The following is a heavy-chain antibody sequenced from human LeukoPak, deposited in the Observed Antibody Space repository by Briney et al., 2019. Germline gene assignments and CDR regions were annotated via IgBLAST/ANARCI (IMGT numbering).Heavy chain of an antibody. J-gene: IGHJ4*02. CDR1: GGSISSYY. D-gene: IGHD3-9*01. CDR2: IYYSGST. Sequence: SETLSLTCTVSGGSISSYYWNWIRQPPGKGLEWIGYIYYSGSTNYNPSLKSRVTISVDTSKNQFSLKLSSVTAADTAVYYCARDHLTGLDYWGQGTLVTVSS. CDR3: ARDHLTGLDY. V-gene: IGHV4-59*01.